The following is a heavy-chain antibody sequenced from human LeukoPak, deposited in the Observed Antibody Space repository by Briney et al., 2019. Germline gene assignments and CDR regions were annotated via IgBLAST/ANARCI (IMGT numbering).Heavy chain of an antibody. V-gene: IGHV3-23*01. CDR2: ISGSGGST. D-gene: IGHD4-23*01. CDR1: GFTFSSYA. Sequence: GGSLRLSCAASGFTFSSYAMSWVRQAPGRGLEWVSAISGSGGSTYYADSVKGRFTVSRDSSENTLYLQMNSLRAEDTAVYYCAKVSYGANFETNFFDYWGQGTLVTVSS. CDR3: AKVSYGANFETNFFDY. J-gene: IGHJ4*02.